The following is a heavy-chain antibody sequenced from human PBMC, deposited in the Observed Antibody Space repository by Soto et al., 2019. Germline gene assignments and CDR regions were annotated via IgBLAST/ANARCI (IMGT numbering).Heavy chain of an antibody. Sequence: GRIQHRSCFSAGFALSACERRLSRQTSGISPVGVSRIYNDGSRTAYADSVKGRFTISRDNAKNTMYLQMSSLTVEDTAVYYCARSPIDLSGGVTLYYYYGMDVWGQRTTVTVSS. D-gene: IGHD3-16*01. CDR3: ARSPIDLSGGVTLYYYYGMDV. CDR2: IYNDGSRT. CDR1: GFALSACE. J-gene: IGHJ6*02. V-gene: IGHV3-74*01.